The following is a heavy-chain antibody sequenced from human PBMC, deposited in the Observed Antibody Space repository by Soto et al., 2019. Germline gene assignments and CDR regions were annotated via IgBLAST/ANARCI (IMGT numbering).Heavy chain of an antibody. J-gene: IGHJ6*02. D-gene: IGHD2-2*01. CDR1: GYSISSGYY. CDR3: ARDLGLGVVAAVIKYYGMDV. Sequence: SETLSLTCDVSGYSISSGYYWGWIRQPPGKGLEWIGSVYRSGSTYYNPSLKSRVTISVDTSKNQFSLNLSSVTAADTAVYYCARDLGLGVVAAVIKYYGMDVWGQGTTVTVSS. V-gene: IGHV4-38-2*01. CDR2: VYRSGST.